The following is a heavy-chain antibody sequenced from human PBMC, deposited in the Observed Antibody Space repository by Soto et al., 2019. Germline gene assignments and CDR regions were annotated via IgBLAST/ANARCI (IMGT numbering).Heavy chain of an antibody. D-gene: IGHD2-8*01. CDR2: VSAYNGNP. Sequence: QVQLVQSGAEVKKPGASVKVSCKASGYSLTSYGISWVRQSPGQGLEWMGWVSAYNGNPNYAQKPQGRVTMTTDTATSTACMDLRSLRSDDTAVYYWSRDVCVKARFDPLGQGALVTVSS. CDR3: SRDVCVKARFDP. V-gene: IGHV1-18*01. CDR1: GYSLTSYG. J-gene: IGHJ5*02.